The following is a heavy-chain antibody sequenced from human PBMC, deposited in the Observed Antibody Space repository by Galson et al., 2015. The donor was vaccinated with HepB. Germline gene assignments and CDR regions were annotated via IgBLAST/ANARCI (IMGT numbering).Heavy chain of an antibody. D-gene: IGHD6-13*01. CDR1: GDSVSSNSAA. CDR3: AREDRGIAAAGDYYYGMDV. J-gene: IGHJ6*02. Sequence: CAISGDSVSSNSAAWNWIRQSPSRGLEWLGRTYYRSKWYNDYAVSVKSRITISPDTSKNQFSLQLNSVTPEDTAVYYCAREDRGIAAAGDYYYGMDVWGQGTTVTVSS. CDR2: TYYRSKWYN. V-gene: IGHV6-1*01.